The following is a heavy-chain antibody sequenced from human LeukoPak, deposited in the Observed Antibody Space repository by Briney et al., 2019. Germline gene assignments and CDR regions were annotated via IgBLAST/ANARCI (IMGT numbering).Heavy chain of an antibody. V-gene: IGHV3-30*04. J-gene: IGHJ4*02. CDR3: ASRITNGHY. D-gene: IGHD3-10*01. Sequence: PGGSLRLSCAASGFTFSSYAMHWVRQAPGKGLEWVAVISYDGSNKYYADSVKGRFTISRDNSKNTLYLKMNSLRAEDTAVYYCASRITNGHYWGQGTLVTVSS. CDR2: ISYDGSNK. CDR1: GFTFSSYA.